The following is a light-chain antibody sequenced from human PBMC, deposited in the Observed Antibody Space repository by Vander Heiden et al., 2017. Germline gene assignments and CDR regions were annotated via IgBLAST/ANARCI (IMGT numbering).Light chain of an antibody. Sequence: QSVLTPPPSVSAPPGQKVTISCSGSSSNIGNNYVSWYQQLPGTAPKPLIYDNNKRPSGIPDRFSGSKSGTSATLGITGLQTGDEADYYCGTWDSSLSAVVFGGGTKLTVL. CDR3: GTWDSSLSAVV. CDR1: SSNIGNNY. J-gene: IGLJ2*01. CDR2: DNN. V-gene: IGLV1-51*01.